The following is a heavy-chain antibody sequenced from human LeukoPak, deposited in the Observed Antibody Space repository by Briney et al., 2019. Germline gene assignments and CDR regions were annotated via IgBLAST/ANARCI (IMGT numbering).Heavy chain of an antibody. CDR3: ATDPQYFDY. CDR1: GYTFTYYY. V-gene: IGHV1-69-2*01. Sequence: ASVKVSCKVSGYTFTYYYMHWVPQAPGKGLEWMGLVDPEDGETIYAEKFQGRVTITADTSTDTAYMELSSLRSEDTAVYYCATDPQYFDYWGQGTLVTVSS. J-gene: IGHJ4*02. CDR2: VDPEDGET.